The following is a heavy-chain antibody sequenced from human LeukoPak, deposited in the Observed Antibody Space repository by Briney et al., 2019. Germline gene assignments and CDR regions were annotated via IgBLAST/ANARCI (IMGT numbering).Heavy chain of an antibody. CDR3: AKINKNDDC. CDR2: ISPDGNLA. V-gene: IGHV3-30*18. CDR1: GFTFTTFG. Sequence: GGSLRLSCAASGFTFTTFGIHWVRQAPGKGLEWVAAISPDGNLAYYTDPVKGRFTISRDKSKNMLYLQMSSLRGEDSALYFCAKINKNDDCWGQGTLVTDSS. D-gene: IGHD1/OR15-1a*01. J-gene: IGHJ4*02.